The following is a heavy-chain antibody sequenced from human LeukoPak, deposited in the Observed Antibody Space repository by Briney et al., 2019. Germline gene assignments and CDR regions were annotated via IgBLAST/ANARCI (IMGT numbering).Heavy chain of an antibody. CDR1: GGSISSYY. CDR2: IYYSGST. Sequence: PSETLSLTCTVSGGSISSYYWSWIRQPPGKGLEWIGYIYYSGSTNYNPSLKSRVTISVDTSKNQFSLKLSSVTAADTAVYYCARGSVVGGYFDYFDYWGQGTLVTVSS. CDR3: ARGSVVGGYFDYFDY. J-gene: IGHJ4*02. D-gene: IGHD5-12*01. V-gene: IGHV4-59*01.